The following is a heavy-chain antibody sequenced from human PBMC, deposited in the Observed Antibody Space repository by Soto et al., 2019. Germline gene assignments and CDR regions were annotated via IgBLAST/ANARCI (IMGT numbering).Heavy chain of an antibody. CDR1: GYTFTSYA. CDR2: INAGNGNT. J-gene: IGHJ4*02. V-gene: IGHV1-3*01. Sequence: ASVKVSCKASGYTFTSYAMHWVRQAPGQRLEWMGWINAGNGNTKYSQKFQGRVSITRDTSARTTYMELSSLKSEDTAVYYCAREGYGDSPKGFDSWGQGTLVTVSS. D-gene: IGHD4-17*01. CDR3: AREGYGDSPKGFDS.